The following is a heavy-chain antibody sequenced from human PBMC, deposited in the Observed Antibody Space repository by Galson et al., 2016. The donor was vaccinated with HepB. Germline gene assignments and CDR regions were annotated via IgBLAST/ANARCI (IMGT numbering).Heavy chain of an antibody. CDR3: ATWGFTLGVDH. CDR1: GFTFSRYA. J-gene: IGHJ4*02. CDR2: ISDNGSNK. Sequence: SLRLSCAASGFTFSRYAMHWVRQAPGKGLERVAVISDNGSNKYYADSVKGRFTISRDNSEHTLYLQMNSLRTEDTAMYYCATWGFTLGVDHWGQGILVTVSS. V-gene: IGHV3-30-3*01. D-gene: IGHD3-16*01.